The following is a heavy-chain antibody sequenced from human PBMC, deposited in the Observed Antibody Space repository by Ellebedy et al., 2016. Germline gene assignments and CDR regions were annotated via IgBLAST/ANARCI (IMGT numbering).Heavy chain of an antibody. CDR2: ISGSGGST. V-gene: IGHV3-23*01. J-gene: IGHJ4*02. D-gene: IGHD4-17*01. Sequence: GESLKISXAASGFTFSSYAMSWVRQAPGKGLQWVSAISGSGGSTYYADSVKGQFTISRDNSKSTLYLQMNSLGAEDTAVYYCAKPNTVTTSGTFDYWGQGTLVTVSS. CDR3: AKPNTVTTSGTFDY. CDR1: GFTFSSYA.